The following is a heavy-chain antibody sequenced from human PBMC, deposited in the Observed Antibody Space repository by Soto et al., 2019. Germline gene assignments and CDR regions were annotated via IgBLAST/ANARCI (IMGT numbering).Heavy chain of an antibody. D-gene: IGHD3-22*01. J-gene: IGHJ5*02. CDR2: ISAYNGNT. CDR1: GYTFTSYG. Sequence: QVQLVQSGAEVKKPGASVKVSCKASGYTFTSYGISWVRQAPGQGLEWMGWISAYNGNTNYAQKLQGRGTMTTDTSTSTAYMELRSLRSDDTAVYYCARNRPYYYDSSGYFWFDPWGQGTLVTVSS. CDR3: ARNRPYYYDSSGYFWFDP. V-gene: IGHV1-18*01.